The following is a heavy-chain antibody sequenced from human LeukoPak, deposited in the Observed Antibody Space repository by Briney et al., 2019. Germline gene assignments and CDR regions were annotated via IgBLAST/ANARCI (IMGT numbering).Heavy chain of an antibody. CDR2: INNDGSTT. V-gene: IGHV3-74*01. J-gene: IGHJ4*02. CDR1: GFTFSSYW. Sequence: GGSLSLSFAVSGFTFSSYWMHWVRQAPGKGLVWVSRINNDGSTTAYADSVKGRFTISRDNTKNTLYLQMNSLRAEDTAVYYCARTYSSFDYWGQGTLVTVSS. CDR3: ARTYSSFDY. D-gene: IGHD6-19*01.